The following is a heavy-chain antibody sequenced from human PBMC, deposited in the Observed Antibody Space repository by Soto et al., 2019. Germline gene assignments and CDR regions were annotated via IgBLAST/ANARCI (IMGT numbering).Heavy chain of an antibody. Sequence: ASVKVSCKASGYTFTSYDINWVRQATGQGLEWMGWMNPNSGNTGYAQKFQGRVTMTRNTSISTAYMELSSLRSEDTAVYYCARNYYEFWSGYPGYYMDVWGKGTTVTVSS. CDR2: MNPNSGNT. V-gene: IGHV1-8*01. CDR1: GYTFTSYD. D-gene: IGHD3-3*01. CDR3: ARNYYEFWSGYPGYYMDV. J-gene: IGHJ6*03.